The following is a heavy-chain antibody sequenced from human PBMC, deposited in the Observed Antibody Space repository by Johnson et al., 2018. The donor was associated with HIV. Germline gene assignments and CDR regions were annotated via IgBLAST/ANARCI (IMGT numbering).Heavy chain of an antibody. CDR1: GFTVSSNY. V-gene: IGHV3-7*01. J-gene: IGHJ3*01. Sequence: VQLVESGGDLVKPGGSLRLSCAASGFTVSSNYMSWVRQAPGKGLEWVANIKQDGNKRYYVGSVRGRFTISRDNAENLLTLQMNSLRAEDTAVYYCARPYSESIYAAFSLWGQGTMVTVSS. CDR3: ARPYSESIYAAFSL. CDR2: IKQDGNKR. D-gene: IGHD2/OR15-2a*01.